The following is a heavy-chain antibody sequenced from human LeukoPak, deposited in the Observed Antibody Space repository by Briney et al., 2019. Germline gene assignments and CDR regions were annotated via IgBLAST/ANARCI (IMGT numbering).Heavy chain of an antibody. V-gene: IGHV1-69*02. Sequence: ASVKLSCTASGGTFSSYTISWVRQAPGQGLEWMGRIIPILGIANYAQKFQGRVTITADKSTSTAYMELSSLRSEGTAVYYCARVYYYDSSGYSWFDPWGQGTLVTVSS. CDR3: ARVYYYDSSGYSWFDP. CDR1: GGTFSSYT. J-gene: IGHJ5*02. D-gene: IGHD3-22*01. CDR2: IIPILGIA.